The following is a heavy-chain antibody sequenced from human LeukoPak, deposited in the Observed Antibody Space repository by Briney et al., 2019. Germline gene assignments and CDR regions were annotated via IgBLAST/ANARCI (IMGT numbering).Heavy chain of an antibody. V-gene: IGHV1-46*01. CDR1: GYTFTSYY. J-gene: IGHJ2*01. Sequence: ASVKVSCKASGYTFTSYYMHLVRQAPGQGLEWMGIINPSGGSTSYAQKFQGRVTMTRDTSTSTVYMELSSLRSEDTAVYYCAKENYGGTDRGYFDLWGRGTLVTVSS. CDR2: INPSGGST. CDR3: AKENYGGTDRGYFDL. D-gene: IGHD4-23*01.